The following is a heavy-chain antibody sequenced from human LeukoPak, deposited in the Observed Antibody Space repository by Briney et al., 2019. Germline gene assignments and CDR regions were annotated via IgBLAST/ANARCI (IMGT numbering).Heavy chain of an antibody. CDR3: AREGLECSGSSCQRAAFDY. D-gene: IGHD2-2*01. V-gene: IGHV1-2*04. Sequence: ASVKVSCKASGYTFTGYYMHWVRQAPGQGLEWMGWINPNSGGTNYAQKFQGWVTMTRDTSISTAYMELSRLRAEDTAVYYCAREGLECSGSSCQRAAFDYWGQGTLVTVSS. CDR2: INPNSGGT. CDR1: GYTFTGYY. J-gene: IGHJ4*02.